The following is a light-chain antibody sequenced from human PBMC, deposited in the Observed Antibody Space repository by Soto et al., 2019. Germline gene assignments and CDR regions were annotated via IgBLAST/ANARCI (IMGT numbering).Light chain of an antibody. V-gene: IGKV3-20*01. J-gene: IGKJ4*01. CDR2: GAS. Sequence: EIVLTQSPGTLSLSPGERATLSCRASQSVSSTYLAWYQQKPGQAPSLLIYGASRRATSIPDRFSGSVSGTDFTLTISRLEPEDFAVYYCQQYERSPTTFGGGTKVEIK. CDR1: QSVSSTY. CDR3: QQYERSPTT.